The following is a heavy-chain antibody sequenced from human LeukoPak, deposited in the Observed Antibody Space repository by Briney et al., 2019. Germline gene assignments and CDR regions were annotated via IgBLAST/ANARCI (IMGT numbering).Heavy chain of an antibody. D-gene: IGHD6-13*01. V-gene: IGHV3-30*04. CDR2: ISYDGSNK. Sequence: GGSLRLSCAASGFTFSSYALHWVRQAPGKGLERVALISYDGSNKYYADSVNGRFTISRDNSKNTLYLQMNSLRAEDTAVYYCARDAAAGTYFDYWGQGTLVTVSS. J-gene: IGHJ4*02. CDR1: GFTFSSYA. CDR3: ARDAAAGTYFDY.